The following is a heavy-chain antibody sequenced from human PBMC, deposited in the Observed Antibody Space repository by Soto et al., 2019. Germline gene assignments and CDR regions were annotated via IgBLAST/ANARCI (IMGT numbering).Heavy chain of an antibody. CDR2: ISAYNGNT. Sequence: QVQLEQSGAEVKKPGASVKVSCTASGYTFTSYGISWVRQAPGQGLEWMGRISAYNGNTNYAQKLQGRVTMTTDTTTSTAYTELRSLRSDDTAVYYCARVVGDLGHWFDPWGQGTLVTVSS. CDR1: GYTFTSYG. J-gene: IGHJ5*02. CDR3: ARVVGDLGHWFDP. D-gene: IGHD1-26*01. V-gene: IGHV1-18*01.